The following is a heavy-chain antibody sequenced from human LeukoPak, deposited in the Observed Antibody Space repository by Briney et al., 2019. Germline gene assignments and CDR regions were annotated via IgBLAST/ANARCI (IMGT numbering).Heavy chain of an antibody. D-gene: IGHD6-19*01. CDR3: ARASGDF. CDR1: GNSIADLY. CDR2: FYYSGNP. J-gene: IGHJ4*02. Sequence: SETRSLTWPVAGNSIADLYCGWVRQPAGKTSGWIGSFYYSGNPHYNPSLQRRLLISGDTSNNQLSLTVSSVTAADTAVYYCARASGDFWGRGILVTVSS. V-gene: IGHV4-59*11.